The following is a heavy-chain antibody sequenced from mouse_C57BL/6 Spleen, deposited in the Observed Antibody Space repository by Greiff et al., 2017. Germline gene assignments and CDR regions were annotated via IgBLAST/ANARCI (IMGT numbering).Heavy chain of an antibody. V-gene: IGHV1-15*01. CDR1: GYTFTDYE. CDR3: TRDPGDWFAY. Sequence: QVQLQQSGAELVRPGASVTLSCKASGYTFTDYEMHWVKQTPVHGLEWIGAIDPETGGTAYNQKFKGKAILTADKSSSTAYMGLRSLTSEDSAVYYCTRDPGDWFAYWGQGTLVTVSA. CDR2: IDPETGGT. J-gene: IGHJ3*01.